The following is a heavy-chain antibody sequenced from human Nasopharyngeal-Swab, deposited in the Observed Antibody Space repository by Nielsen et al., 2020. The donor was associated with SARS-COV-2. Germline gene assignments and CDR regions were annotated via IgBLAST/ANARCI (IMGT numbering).Heavy chain of an antibody. CDR1: GFTFSSYW. V-gene: IGHV3-7*01. CDR3: ARDFQGGASGDYFHQYGMDV. CDR2: IKQDGSEK. J-gene: IGHJ6*02. Sequence: GESLKISCAASGFTFSSYWMSWVRQAPGKGLEWVANIKQDGSEKYYVDSVKGRFPISRDKAKNSLYLQMNSLRAEDTAVEYCARDFQGGASGDYFHQYGMDVWGQGTTVTVSS. D-gene: IGHD6-25*01.